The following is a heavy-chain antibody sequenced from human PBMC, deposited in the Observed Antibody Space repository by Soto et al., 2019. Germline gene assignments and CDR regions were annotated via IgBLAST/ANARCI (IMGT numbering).Heavy chain of an antibody. CDR2: ISYDGRNK. D-gene: IGHD3-10*01. J-gene: IGHJ6*02. CDR1: GFTFSSYG. Sequence: LRLSCAASGFTFSSYGIHWVRQAPGKGLEWVAVISYDGRNKYYADSVKGRFTISRDNSKNTLYLQMNSLRAEDTAVYYCAKDTTDYYGSGSYPYYYYGMDVWGQGTTVTVSS. V-gene: IGHV3-30*18. CDR3: AKDTTDYYGSGSYPYYYYGMDV.